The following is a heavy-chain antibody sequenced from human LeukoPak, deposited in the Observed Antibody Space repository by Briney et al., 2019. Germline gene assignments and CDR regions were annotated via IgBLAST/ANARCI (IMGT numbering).Heavy chain of an antibody. Sequence: PSETLSLTCAVYGGSFSGYYWSWIRQPPGKGLEWIGEINHSGSTNYNPSLKSRVTISVDTSKNQFSLKLSSVTAADTAVYYCARSRSRGYSGDFDYWGQGTLVTVSS. J-gene: IGHJ4*02. D-gene: IGHD5-12*01. CDR1: GGSFSGYY. CDR3: ARSRSRGYSGDFDY. V-gene: IGHV4-34*01. CDR2: INHSGST.